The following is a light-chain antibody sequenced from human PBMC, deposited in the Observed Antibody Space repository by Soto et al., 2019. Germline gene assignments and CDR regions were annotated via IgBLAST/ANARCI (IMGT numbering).Light chain of an antibody. CDR2: DVS. CDR1: NSDVGAYNH. CDR3: GSYATRGV. V-gene: IGLV2-14*03. Sequence: QSALTQPASVSGSPGQSITISCTGTNSDVGAYNHVSWYQQHPGKAPKLMIYDVSNRPSGVSNRFSGSKSGITASLTISGLQAEDEADYYCGSYATRGVFGGGTKLTVL. J-gene: IGLJ2*01.